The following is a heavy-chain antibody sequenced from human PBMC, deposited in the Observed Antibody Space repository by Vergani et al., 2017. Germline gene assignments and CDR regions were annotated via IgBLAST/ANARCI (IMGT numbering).Heavy chain of an antibody. CDR3: AKVRYWDGGPRDQYYYYGMDV. V-gene: IGHV3-23*01. D-gene: IGHD4-17*01. Sequence: EVQLLESGGGLVQPGGSLRLSCAASGFTFSSYAMSWVRQAPGKGLEWVSAISGSGGSTYYADSVKGRFTISRDNSKNTLYLQMNSLRAEDTAVYSCAKVRYWDGGPRDQYYYYGMDVWGQGTTVTVSS. CDR2: ISGSGGST. CDR1: GFTFSSYA. J-gene: IGHJ6*02.